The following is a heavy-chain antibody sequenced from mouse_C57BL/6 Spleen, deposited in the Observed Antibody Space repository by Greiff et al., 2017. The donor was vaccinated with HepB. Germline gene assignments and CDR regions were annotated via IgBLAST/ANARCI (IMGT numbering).Heavy chain of an antibody. V-gene: IGHV14-4*01. CDR3: TTYTTVVAGAMNY. J-gene: IGHJ4*01. D-gene: IGHD1-1*01. Sequence: EVKLMESGAELVRPGASVKLSCTAPGFNIKDDYMHWVKQRPEQGLEWIGWIDPENGYTEYASKFQGKATITADTFSNTAYLQLSSLTFEDTAVYYCTTYTTVVAGAMNYWGQGTSVTVSS. CDR2: IDPENGYT. CDR1: GFNIKDDY.